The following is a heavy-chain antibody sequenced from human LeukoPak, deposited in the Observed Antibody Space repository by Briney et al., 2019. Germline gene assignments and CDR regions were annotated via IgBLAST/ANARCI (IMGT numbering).Heavy chain of an antibody. D-gene: IGHD6-19*01. Sequence: TETLSLTCAVYGGSFSGYYWSWIRQPPGKGLEWIGSIYFGGSSYYNPSLKSRVTISGDTSKNQFSLKLSSVTAADTAVYYCTRHADSSGWYRAWFDYWGQGSLVTVSS. CDR1: GGSFSGYY. J-gene: IGHJ4*02. CDR3: TRHADSSGWYRAWFDY. V-gene: IGHV4-34*01. CDR2: IYFGGSS.